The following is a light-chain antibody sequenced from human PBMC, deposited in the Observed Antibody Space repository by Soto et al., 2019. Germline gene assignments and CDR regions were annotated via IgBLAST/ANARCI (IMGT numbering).Light chain of an antibody. Sequence: DIVMTQSPLSLPVTPGEPASISCRSSQSLLHSNGYYYLDWYLQKPGQSPQLLIYLGSNRASGVPDRFSGSGSGTDFTLKISRVEAEDVGVYYCMQALQTRTLGQGTRWIS. CDR3: MQALQTRT. J-gene: IGKJ1*01. CDR2: LGS. CDR1: QSLLHSNGYYY. V-gene: IGKV2-28*01.